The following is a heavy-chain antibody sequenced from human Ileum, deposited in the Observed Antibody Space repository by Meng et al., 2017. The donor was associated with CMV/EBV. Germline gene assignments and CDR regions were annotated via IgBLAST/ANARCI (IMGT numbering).Heavy chain of an antibody. CDR2: IKNKRDRYII. CDR1: GFTFRSYA. Sequence: GGSLRLSCAASGFTFRSYAMSWVRQAPGKGLEWVARIKNKRDRYIIQYAASLTGRFIISRDDSKSSLYLQMNSLITEDAAVYYCARDSMEGGGFDYWGQGTLVTVSS. J-gene: IGHJ4*02. CDR3: ARDSMEGGGFDY. V-gene: IGHV3-72*01. D-gene: IGHD2-8*01.